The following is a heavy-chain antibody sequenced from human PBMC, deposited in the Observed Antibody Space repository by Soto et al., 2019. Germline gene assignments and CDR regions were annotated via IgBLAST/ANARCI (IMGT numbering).Heavy chain of an antibody. CDR1: GGSISSSSYY. CDR2: IYYSGST. V-gene: IGHV4-39*01. CDR3: ARQVSGGIDYDILTGYPDFDY. D-gene: IGHD3-9*01. Sequence: SETLSLTCTVSGGSISSSSYYWGWIRQPPGKGLEWIGSIYYSGSTYYNPSLKSRVTISVDTSKNQFSLKLSSVTAADTAVYYCARQVSGGIDYDILTGYPDFDYWGQGTLVTVSS. J-gene: IGHJ4*02.